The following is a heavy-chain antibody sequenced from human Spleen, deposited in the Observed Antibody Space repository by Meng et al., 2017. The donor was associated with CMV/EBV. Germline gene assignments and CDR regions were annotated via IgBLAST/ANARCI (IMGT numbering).Heavy chain of an antibody. CDR3: ASAILRWNDFAIGNDY. CDR1: GFTFSSYW. D-gene: IGHD1-1*01. Sequence: GGSLRLSCAASGFTFSSYWMSWVRQAPGKGLEWVANIKQDGSEKYYVDSVKGRFTISRDNSKNTLYLQMNSLRAEDTAVYYCASAILRWNDFAIGNDYWGQGTLVTVSS. J-gene: IGHJ4*02. CDR2: IKQDGSEK. V-gene: IGHV3-7*01.